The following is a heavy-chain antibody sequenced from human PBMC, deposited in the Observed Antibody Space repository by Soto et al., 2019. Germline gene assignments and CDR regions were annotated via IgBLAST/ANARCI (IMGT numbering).Heavy chain of an antibody. Sequence: SETLSLTCTVSDGSISSYYWSWIRQPPGKGLEWIGYIYYSGSTNYNPSLKSRVTISVDTSKNQFSLKLSSVTAADTAVYYCARFPFLTLWATGTTYYYYGMDVWGQGTTVTVSS. CDR2: IYYSGST. CDR3: ARFPFLTLWATGTTYYYYGMDV. CDR1: DGSISSYY. V-gene: IGHV4-59*01. D-gene: IGHD1-1*01. J-gene: IGHJ6*02.